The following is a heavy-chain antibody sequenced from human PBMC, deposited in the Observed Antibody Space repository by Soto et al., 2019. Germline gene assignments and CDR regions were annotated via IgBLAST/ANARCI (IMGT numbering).Heavy chain of an antibody. V-gene: IGHV3-23*01. CDR1: GFTFSINA. CDR2: ISANGQGI. J-gene: IGHJ4*02. D-gene: IGHD2-2*01. Sequence: PVGSLRLSCAASGFTFSINAMSWVRQAPGKGLEWVSAISANGQGIYYADSVRGRFTISRDNSKNTVFLHMDSLRAEDTAVYYCAKDRDYPRDQFHYWGQGTLVTVSS. CDR3: AKDRDYPRDQFHY.